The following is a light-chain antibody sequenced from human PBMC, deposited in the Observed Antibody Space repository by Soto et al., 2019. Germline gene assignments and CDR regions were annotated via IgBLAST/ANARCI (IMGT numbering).Light chain of an antibody. CDR2: DAS. CDR3: LQGATYPWT. J-gene: IGKJ1*01. Sequence: ANQMTQSPSSLFASVGDKVTITCRASQAIRTSLVWYQQKSGKAPSLLIADASSRHSGVPSRFSGSGFGTDFNLTINGLQPEDFATYYCLQGATYPWTFGQGTRVDIK. CDR1: QAIRTS. V-gene: IGKV1-6*01.